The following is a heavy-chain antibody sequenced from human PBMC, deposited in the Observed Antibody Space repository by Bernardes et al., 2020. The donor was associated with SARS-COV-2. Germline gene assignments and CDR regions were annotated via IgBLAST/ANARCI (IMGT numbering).Heavy chain of an antibody. J-gene: IGHJ4*01. D-gene: IGHD1-26*01. CDR1: GFTFSTYA. Sequence: GGSLRLSCAASGFTFSTYAMSWVRQAPGKGLEWVSAISASGGATYYADSVKGRFTFSRDNSKNTLYLQMNSLRAEDTAVYYCAIRALGSFDYWGHGTLVTVSS. V-gene: IGHV3-23*01. CDR2: ISASGGAT. CDR3: AIRALGSFDY.